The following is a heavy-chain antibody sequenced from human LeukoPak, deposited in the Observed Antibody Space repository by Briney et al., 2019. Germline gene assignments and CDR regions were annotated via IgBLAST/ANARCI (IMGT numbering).Heavy chain of an antibody. Sequence: GGSLSLSCAASGFTFSRYAMHGVRQAPGKGLEGVAVISYDGSNKYYADSVKGRFTISRDNPKNTLYLQMNSLSAGDAGVYYCARARRTDYGYDVGALDIWGQGTMVTVSP. D-gene: IGHD4-17*01. CDR1: GFTFSRYA. V-gene: IGHV3-30*04. J-gene: IGHJ3*02. CDR3: ARARRTDYGYDVGALDI. CDR2: ISYDGSNK.